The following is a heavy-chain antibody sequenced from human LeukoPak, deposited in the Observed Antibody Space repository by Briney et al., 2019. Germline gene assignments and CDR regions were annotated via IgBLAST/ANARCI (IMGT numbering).Heavy chain of an antibody. CDR2: ISSSSSYI. V-gene: IGHV3-21*01. CDR3: ASPVATIVMAVAGTEPAMDV. D-gene: IGHD6-19*01. Sequence: GGSLRLSCAASGFTFSSYSMNWVRQAPGKGLEWVSSISSSSSYIYYADSVKGRFTISRDNAKNSLYLQMNSLRAEDAAVYYCASPVATIVMAVAGTEPAMDVWGKGTTVTVSS. J-gene: IGHJ6*03. CDR1: GFTFSSYS.